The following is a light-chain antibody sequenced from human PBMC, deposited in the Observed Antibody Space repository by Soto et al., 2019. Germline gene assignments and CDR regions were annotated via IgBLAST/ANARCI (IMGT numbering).Light chain of an antibody. CDR3: QQSYKTPYT. CDR1: QRINNY. CDR2: ASS. Sequence: DIQMTQSPSSLSASVGDRVTITCRASQRINNYLNWYQQKPGKAPELLIYASSSLQTGVTSRFSGSGSGTDLILTISGLQPEDCATYYGQQSYKTPYTFGEGTKLEIK. V-gene: IGKV1-39*01. J-gene: IGKJ2*01.